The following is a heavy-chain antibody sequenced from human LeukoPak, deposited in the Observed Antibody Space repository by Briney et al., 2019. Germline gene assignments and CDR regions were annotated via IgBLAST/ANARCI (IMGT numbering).Heavy chain of an antibody. Sequence: GRSLRLSCAASGFTSSSYGMHWVRQAPGKGLEWVAVIWYDGSNKYYADSVKGRFTISRDNSKNTLYLQMNSLRAEDTAVYYCARGLQLGTYNWFDPWGQGTLVTVSS. D-gene: IGHD7-27*01. CDR3: ARGLQLGTYNWFDP. CDR1: GFTSSSYG. V-gene: IGHV3-33*01. J-gene: IGHJ5*02. CDR2: IWYDGSNK.